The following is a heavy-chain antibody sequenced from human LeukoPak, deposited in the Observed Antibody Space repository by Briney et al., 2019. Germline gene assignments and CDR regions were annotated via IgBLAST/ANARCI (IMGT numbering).Heavy chain of an antibody. CDR2: STGSGGTT. CDR3: AKGRRTGFVDY. V-gene: IGHV3-23*01. J-gene: IGHJ4*02. CDR1: GFTFNIYS. Sequence: GGSLRLSCAASGFTFNIYSMNWVRQAPGRGLEWVSASTGSGGTTYYADSVMGRFTISRDNSKSLLFLQMESLRHDDTGIYYCAKGRRTGFVDYWGQGALVTVSS. D-gene: IGHD1-1*01.